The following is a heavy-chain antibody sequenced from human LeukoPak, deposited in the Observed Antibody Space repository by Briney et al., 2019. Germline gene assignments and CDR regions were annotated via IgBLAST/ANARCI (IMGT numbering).Heavy chain of an antibody. J-gene: IGHJ4*02. CDR1: GFTFSNFA. CDR2: VSGGGATT. D-gene: IGHD1-26*01. Sequence: GGSLRLSCAVSGFTFSNFALSWVRQSPGKGLEWVSGVSGGGATTYYADSVKGRFTISKDHSKNTVYLQTNSLRAEDTAVYYCAKEREYIGSHKAFDYWGPGTLVTVSA. V-gene: IGHV3-23*01. CDR3: AKEREYIGSHKAFDY.